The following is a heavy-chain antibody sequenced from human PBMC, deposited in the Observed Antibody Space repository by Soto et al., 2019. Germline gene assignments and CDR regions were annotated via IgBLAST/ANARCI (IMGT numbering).Heavy chain of an antibody. CDR1: GFNFSDYY. J-gene: IGHJ4*02. D-gene: IGHD2-2*02. CDR2: VSESGGST. CDR3: ARRSYCSSTSCDKFFDY. V-gene: IGHV3-23*01. Sequence: GGSLRLSCAGSGFNFSDYYLVWVRPAPGTRLERGSGVSESGGSTYYADSVKRRFTLSRDNSKNTLYLQVDSLRPDDTAVYYCARRSYCSSTSCDKFFDYWGEGTLVTVSS.